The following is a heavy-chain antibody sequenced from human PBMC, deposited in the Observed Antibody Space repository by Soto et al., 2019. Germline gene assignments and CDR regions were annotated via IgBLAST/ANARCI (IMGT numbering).Heavy chain of an antibody. CDR2: IYASGSS. CDR1: GGSIRGHY. CDR3: ARDSQIWFDP. J-gene: IGHJ5*02. Sequence: QVQLQESGPGLLKPSETLSLTCTVSGGSIRGHYWSWIRQPAGKGPQWIGRIYASGSSNYNPPLKSRVTLSVDTSKSQISLKMTSVTAADTAVYYCARDSQIWFDPWGQGTLVTVSS. V-gene: IGHV4-4*07.